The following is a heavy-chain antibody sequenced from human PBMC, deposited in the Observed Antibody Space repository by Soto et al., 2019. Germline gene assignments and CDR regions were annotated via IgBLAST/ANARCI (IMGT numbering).Heavy chain of an antibody. V-gene: IGHV4-30-2*01. J-gene: IGHJ4*02. D-gene: IGHD3-16*02. CDR2: IYHSGST. Sequence: QLQLQESGSGLVKPSQTLSLTCAVSGGSISSGGYSWSWIRQPPGKGLEWIGYIYHSGSTYYNPSLKSRVTISVDRSKNQFSLKLSSVTAADTAVYYCARGRGDYVWGSYRNPPYFDYWGQGTLVTVSS. CDR1: GGSISSGGYS. CDR3: ARGRGDYVWGSYRNPPYFDY.